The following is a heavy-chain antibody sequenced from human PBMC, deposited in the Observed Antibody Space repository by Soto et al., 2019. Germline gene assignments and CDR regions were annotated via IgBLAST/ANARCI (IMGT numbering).Heavy chain of an antibody. V-gene: IGHV1-69*08. J-gene: IGHJ2*01. CDR3: AGPDFGDYWYFDL. CDR1: GGTFSSHT. Sequence: QDQLVQSGAEVKKPGSSVKVSCKASGGTFSSHTFSWVRQAPGQGLEWMGRIIPALGTATYAQKFQGRVTTTADESATTVYMELNSLRSEDTAVYYCAGPDFGDYWYFDLWGRGTLVTVSS. CDR2: IIPALGTA. D-gene: IGHD4-17*01.